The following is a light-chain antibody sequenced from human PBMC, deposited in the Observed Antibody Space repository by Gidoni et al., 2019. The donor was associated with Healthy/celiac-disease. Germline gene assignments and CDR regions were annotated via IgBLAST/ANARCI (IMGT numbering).Light chain of an antibody. CDR3: QQYGSSLFT. CDR2: GAS. V-gene: IGKV3-20*01. CDR1: QSVSSSY. Sequence: EIVLTQSPGTLSLSPGERATLSCRASQSVSSSYLAWYQQKPGQAPRLLIYGASSRATGIPDRFSGSGSGTDFTLTISRLEPEDFAVYYCQQYGSSLFTFGPXTKVGIK. J-gene: IGKJ3*01.